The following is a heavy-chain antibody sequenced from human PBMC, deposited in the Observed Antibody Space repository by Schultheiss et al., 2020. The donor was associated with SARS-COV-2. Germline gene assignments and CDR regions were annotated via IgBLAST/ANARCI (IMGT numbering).Heavy chain of an antibody. CDR2: IKQDGSVE. Sequence: GGSLRLSCAASGFNWRNYWMDWVRQAPGKGLQWVANIKQDGSVEHYVDSVRGRFIISRDNAKNTLDLQMNSLRVDDTAVYYCVKEGEEMGTSWGQGTLVTVSS. J-gene: IGHJ4*02. CDR1: GFNWRNYW. CDR3: VKEGEEMGTS. V-gene: IGHV3-7*03. D-gene: IGHD5-24*01.